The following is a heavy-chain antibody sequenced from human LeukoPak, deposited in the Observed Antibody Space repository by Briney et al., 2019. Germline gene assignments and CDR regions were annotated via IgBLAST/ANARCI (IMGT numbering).Heavy chain of an antibody. Sequence: QSGGSLRLSCAASGFTFSSYAMSWVRQAPGKGLEWVSAISGSGGSTYYADSVKGRFTISRDNSKNTLFLQMNNLRAEDTAVYYCARDLAYYNILTEDYNVGRLDYWGQGTLVTVSS. CDR3: ARDLAYYNILTEDYNVGRLDY. J-gene: IGHJ4*02. V-gene: IGHV3-23*01. D-gene: IGHD3-9*01. CDR2: ISGSGGST. CDR1: GFTFSSYA.